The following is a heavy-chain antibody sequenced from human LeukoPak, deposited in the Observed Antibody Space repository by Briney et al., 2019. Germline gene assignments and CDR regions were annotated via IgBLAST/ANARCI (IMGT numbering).Heavy chain of an antibody. CDR1: GYSISSGYY. D-gene: IGHD2-15*01. V-gene: IGHV4-38-2*01. J-gene: IGHJ4*02. Sequence: SETLSLTCAVSGYSISSGYYWGWIRQPPGKGLEWVGSIYHSGSTYYNPSLKSRVTISVDTSKNQFSLKLNSVAAADTAVYYCVGGTSILVIMAANHYWGQGTLVTVSS. CDR3: VGGTSILVIMAANHY. CDR2: IYHSGST.